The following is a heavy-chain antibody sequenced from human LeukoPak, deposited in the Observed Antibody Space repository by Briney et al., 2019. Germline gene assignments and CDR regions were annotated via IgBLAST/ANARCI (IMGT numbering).Heavy chain of an antibody. CDR1: GGSISSYY. V-gene: IGHV4-59*01. D-gene: IGHD2-2*01. J-gene: IGHJ4*02. Sequence: SETLSLTCTVSGGSISSYYWSWVRQPPGKGLEWIGYIHSSGSPNYNPSLKSRVTISVDTSKNHFSLNLSSVTAADTAVYYCAREGSPFCISTSCQGAFDYWGQGTLVTVSS. CDR2: IHSSGSP. CDR3: AREGSPFCISTSCQGAFDY.